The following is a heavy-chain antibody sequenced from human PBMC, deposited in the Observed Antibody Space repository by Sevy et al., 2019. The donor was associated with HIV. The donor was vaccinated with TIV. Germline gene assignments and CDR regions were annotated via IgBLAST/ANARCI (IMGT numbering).Heavy chain of an antibody. Sequence: GGSLRLSCTASEFTFTNAWMSWVRQAPGKGLEWVGRIKSKNDGGTTEYAAPVKGRFTISREDSKNTLYLQMNSLKTEDTGKHHCTAAAFDDQTYYYHYYGMDVWGQGTTVTVSS. CDR3: TAAAFDDQTYYYHYYGMDV. J-gene: IGHJ6*02. CDR2: IKSKNDGGTT. CDR1: EFTFTNAW. D-gene: IGHD3-10*01. V-gene: IGHV3-15*01.